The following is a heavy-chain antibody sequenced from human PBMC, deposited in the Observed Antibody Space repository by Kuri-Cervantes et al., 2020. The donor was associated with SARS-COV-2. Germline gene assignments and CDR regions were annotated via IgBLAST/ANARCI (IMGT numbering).Heavy chain of an antibody. D-gene: IGHD2/OR15-2a*01. J-gene: IGHJ4*02. CDR3: ARAPSTTLTTYHFDH. Sequence: GGSLRLPCKVSGYSFTNYWIGWVRQFPGKGLGWMGIIFPYDSDTPYSPSFQGKVTISADSSINTAYLQWSSLKASDTAIYYCARAPSTTLTTYHFDHWGQGTLVTVSS. V-gene: IGHV5-51*01. CDR1: GYSFTNYW. CDR2: IFPYDSDT.